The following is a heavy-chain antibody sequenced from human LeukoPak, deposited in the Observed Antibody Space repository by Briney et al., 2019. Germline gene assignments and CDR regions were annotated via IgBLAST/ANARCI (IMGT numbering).Heavy chain of an antibody. V-gene: IGHV3-23*01. Sequence: GGSLRLSCAASGFTFRSYAMSWVRQAPGQGLEWVSSISGGGGGTYYANSVKGRFTISRDNAKNSLYLQMNSLRAEDTAVYYCAREFLEQQPNRGFDPWGQGTLVTVSS. D-gene: IGHD6-13*01. J-gene: IGHJ5*02. CDR1: GFTFRSYA. CDR3: AREFLEQQPNRGFDP. CDR2: ISGGGGGT.